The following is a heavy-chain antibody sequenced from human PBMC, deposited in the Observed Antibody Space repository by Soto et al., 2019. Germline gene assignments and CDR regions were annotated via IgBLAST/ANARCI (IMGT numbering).Heavy chain of an antibody. CDR2: IYYRGST. V-gene: IGHV4-31*03. CDR3: VRDSWKGCPVGYFYL. Sequence: QVQLQESGPGLVKPSQTLSLTCTVSGGSISSGGDYWSWIRQHPGKGLEWIGYIYYRGSTYYNPSLKIRVTTSVDPSKHQFSLKLSSVAAADTAVYCCVRDSWKGCPVGYFYLWGRGTPVTVSS. J-gene: IGHJ2*01. D-gene: IGHD1-1*01. CDR1: GGSISSGGDY.